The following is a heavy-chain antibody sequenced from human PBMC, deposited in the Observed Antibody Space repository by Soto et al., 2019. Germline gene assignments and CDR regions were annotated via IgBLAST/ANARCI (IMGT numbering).Heavy chain of an antibody. V-gene: IGHV1-18*01. CDR2: ISPHKDDT. CDR3: ARDLDGSGSYFTNY. CDR1: GYTFSSIG. D-gene: IGHD3-10*01. Sequence: ASVKVSCKTSGYTFSSIGISWVRQAPGQGLEWMGWISPHKDDTYYAQRPQGRVAMTTDTSTSTAYMELRSLRSDDTAVYFCARDLDGSGSYFTNYWGQGTLVTVSS. J-gene: IGHJ4*02.